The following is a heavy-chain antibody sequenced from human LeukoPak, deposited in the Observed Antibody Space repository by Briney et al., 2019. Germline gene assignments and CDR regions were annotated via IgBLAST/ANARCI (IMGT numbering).Heavy chain of an antibody. CDR3: ARNIAVAVAATVQGWFDP. V-gene: IGHV1-2*02. CDR1: GYTFTGYY. D-gene: IGHD2-15*01. CDR2: INPNSGGT. J-gene: IGHJ5*02. Sequence: ASVKVSCKASGYTFTGYYMHWVRQAPGQGLEWMGWINPNSGGTNYAQKFQGRVTMTRDTSISTAYMELSRLRSDDTAVYYCARNIAVAVAATVQGWFDPWGQGTLVTVSS.